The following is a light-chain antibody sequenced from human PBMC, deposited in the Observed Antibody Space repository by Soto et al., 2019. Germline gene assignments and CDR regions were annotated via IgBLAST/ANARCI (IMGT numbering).Light chain of an antibody. J-gene: IGKJ1*01. CDR1: QSVSKS. V-gene: IGKV3-20*01. Sequence: EIVLTQSPATLSLSPGERATLSCRASQSVSKSLAWYQQKPGQAPSLLMYAKSTRATGIPDRFYGSGSGTDFTLTINRLEPEDFAVYYCQQYGDSPQTFGQGTKVDIK. CDR3: QQYGDSPQT. CDR2: AKS.